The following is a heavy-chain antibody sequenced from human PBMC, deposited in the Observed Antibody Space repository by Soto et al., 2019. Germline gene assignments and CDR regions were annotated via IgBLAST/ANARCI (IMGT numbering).Heavy chain of an antibody. CDR3: AKDYLRWAQS. Sequence: GGSLRLSCAASGFTFSSYAMSWVRQAPGKGLEWVSAISTSGSTTYHADSVKGHFTISRDNSKNTLYLRMTSLRAEDTAVYYCAKDYLRWAQSWGQGTLVTVSS. V-gene: IGHV3-23*01. J-gene: IGHJ5*02. CDR2: ISTSGSTT. CDR1: GFTFSSYA. D-gene: IGHD1-26*01.